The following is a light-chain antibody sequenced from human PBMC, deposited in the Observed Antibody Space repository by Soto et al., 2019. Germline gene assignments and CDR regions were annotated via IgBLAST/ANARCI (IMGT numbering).Light chain of an antibody. CDR1: QSVSNNY. J-gene: IGKJ1*01. CDR2: GAS. CDR3: QQYSNLWT. V-gene: IGKV3-20*01. Sequence: EIVLTQYPGTLSLSPGERGTLSCRTSQSVSNNYLAWYQQKPGQAPRLLIYGASSRATGVPDRFSGSGSGTDFTLSISRLEPEDFAVYYCQQYSNLWTVGQGTKVEIK.